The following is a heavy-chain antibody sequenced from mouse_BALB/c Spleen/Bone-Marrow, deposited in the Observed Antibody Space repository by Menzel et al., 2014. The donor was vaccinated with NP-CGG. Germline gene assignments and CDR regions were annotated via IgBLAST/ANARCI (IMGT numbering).Heavy chain of an antibody. CDR3: GRGGEGDWGDAMDC. CDR1: GFTFSSYT. Sequence: EVQLVESGGGLVKPGGSLKLSCAASGFTFSSYTMSWVRQTPEKRLEWVATISSGGSYTYYPDSVKGRFTISRDNAKNTLCLQMRSLRSEDTAMYYCGRGGEGDWGDAMDCWGQGTSGTVSS. D-gene: IGHD2-13*01. J-gene: IGHJ4*01. V-gene: IGHV5-6-4*01. CDR2: ISSGGSYT.